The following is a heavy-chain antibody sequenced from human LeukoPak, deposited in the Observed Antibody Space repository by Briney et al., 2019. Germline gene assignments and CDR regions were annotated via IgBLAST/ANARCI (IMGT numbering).Heavy chain of an antibody. D-gene: IGHD3-3*01. CDR2: IYYSGST. J-gene: IGHJ6*03. V-gene: IGHV4-59*01. CDR1: GGSISSYY. Sequence: SGTLSLTCTVSGGSISSYYWSWIRQPPGKGLEWIGYIYYSGSTNYNASLKSRVTISVDTSKNQFSLKLSSVTAAATTVVYFSRAGYDFWSGAYYYYYYMDVSGKGTTVTVSS. CDR3: SRAGYDFWSGAYYYYYYMDV.